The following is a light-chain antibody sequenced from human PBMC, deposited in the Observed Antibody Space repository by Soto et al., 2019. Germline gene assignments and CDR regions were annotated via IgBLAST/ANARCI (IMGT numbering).Light chain of an antibody. J-gene: IGLJ2*01. V-gene: IGLV6-57*04. CDR3: QSYDKNNVI. CDR2: DNY. CDR1: SGSIASSF. Sequence: NFMLTQPHSVSDSPGKTVTISCTRISGSIASSFVQWHQQRPGRAPTTVIYDNYERPSGVPDRFSGSVDSSSNSASLSISGLKTEDEADYYCQSYDKNNVIFGGGTKVTVL.